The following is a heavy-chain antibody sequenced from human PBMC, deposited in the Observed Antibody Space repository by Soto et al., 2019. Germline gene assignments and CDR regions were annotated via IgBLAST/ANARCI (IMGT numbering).Heavy chain of an antibody. Sequence: SETLSLTCTVSGGSISSYYWSWIRQPPGKGLEWIGYIYYSGSTNYNPSLKSRVTISVDTSKNQFSLKLSSVTAADTAVYYCARVGDTYYYDSSGSWFDPWGQGTLVTVSS. CDR1: GGSISSYY. D-gene: IGHD3-22*01. CDR2: IYYSGST. CDR3: ARVGDTYYYDSSGSWFDP. J-gene: IGHJ5*02. V-gene: IGHV4-59*01.